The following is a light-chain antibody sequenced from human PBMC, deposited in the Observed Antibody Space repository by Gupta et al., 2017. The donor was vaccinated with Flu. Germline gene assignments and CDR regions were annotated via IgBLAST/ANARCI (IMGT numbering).Light chain of an antibody. V-gene: IGKV3-20*01. CDR1: QSLTSGY. CDR3: QQEGNSPTT. Sequence: PGERVTLSCRASQSLTSGYLAWYQQRPGQAPRLLIFGASSRATGIPDRFSGSGSGTNFTLTISRLEPEDFAVYYCQQEGNSPTTFGQGTKVEIK. CDR2: GAS. J-gene: IGKJ1*01.